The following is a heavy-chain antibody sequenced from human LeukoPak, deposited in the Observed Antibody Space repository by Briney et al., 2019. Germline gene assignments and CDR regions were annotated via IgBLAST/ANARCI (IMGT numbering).Heavy chain of an antibody. CDR3: ARRGIAVAGTFDY. Sequence: SETLSLTCTVSGGSISSYYWRWIRQPPRKGLEWIGYIYYSGSTNYNPSLKSRVTISVDTSKNQFSLKLSSVTAADTAVYYCARRGIAVAGTFDYWGQGTLVTVSS. CDR2: IYYSGST. CDR1: GGSISSYY. V-gene: IGHV4-59*08. J-gene: IGHJ4*02. D-gene: IGHD6-19*01.